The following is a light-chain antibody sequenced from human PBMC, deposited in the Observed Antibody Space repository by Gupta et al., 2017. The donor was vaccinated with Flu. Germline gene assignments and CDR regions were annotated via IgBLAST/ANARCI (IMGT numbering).Light chain of an antibody. CDR1: QSVSSY. CDR3: QQRSNWFT. CDR2: DAS. V-gene: IGKV3-11*01. J-gene: IGKJ4*01. Sequence: EIVLTQSPATLSLSPGERATLSCRASQSVSSYLAWYQQKPGQAPRLLIYDASNRATGITARFSGSGDGKDFTLTSSSRENEDCAVYYGQQRSNWFTFGGGTKVEIK.